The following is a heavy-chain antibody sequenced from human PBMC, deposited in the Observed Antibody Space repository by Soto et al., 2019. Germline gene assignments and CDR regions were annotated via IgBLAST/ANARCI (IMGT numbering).Heavy chain of an antibody. CDR3: ARLSQYEILTGYYNAGPYYFDY. J-gene: IGHJ4*02. CDR1: GYIFTTYG. CDR2: IIAYDGET. Sequence: VQLVQSGTEVKKPGASVKVSCKASGYIFTTYGISWVRQAPGQGLEWMGRIIAYDGETNYAQKLQGRVTMTTDTAGSTDYMELRSLRSDETAVYYCARLSQYEILTGYYNAGPYYFDYWGQGTLVNVSS. V-gene: IGHV1-18*01. D-gene: IGHD3-9*01.